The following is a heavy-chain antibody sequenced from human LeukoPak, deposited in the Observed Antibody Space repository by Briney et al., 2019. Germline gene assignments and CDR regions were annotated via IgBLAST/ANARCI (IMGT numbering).Heavy chain of an antibody. J-gene: IGHJ5*02. Sequence: AGGSLRLSCAASGLTFSSYTMNWVRQAPGKGLEWVSSISSSSSYIYYADSVKGRFTISRDNAKNSLFLQMNSLRAEDTAVYYCARATSDNILTGYYSPWGQGTLVTVSS. CDR3: ARATSDNILTGYYSP. D-gene: IGHD3-9*01. CDR2: ISSSSSYI. CDR1: GLTFSSYT. V-gene: IGHV3-21*01.